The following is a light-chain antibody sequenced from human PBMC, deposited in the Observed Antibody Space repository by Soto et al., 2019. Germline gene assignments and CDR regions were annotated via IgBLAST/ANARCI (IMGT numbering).Light chain of an antibody. J-gene: IGKJ5*01. CDR2: GAS. CDR3: QHYGSSLSIT. V-gene: IGKV3-20*01. Sequence: EIVLTQSPGTLSLSPGERATLSCRARQSVNSNYLAWYQQKPGQAPRLLIYGASSRATGIPDRFSGSGSGTDFTLTISRLEPEDFAVYYCQHYGSSLSITFGQGTRLEIK. CDR1: QSVNSNY.